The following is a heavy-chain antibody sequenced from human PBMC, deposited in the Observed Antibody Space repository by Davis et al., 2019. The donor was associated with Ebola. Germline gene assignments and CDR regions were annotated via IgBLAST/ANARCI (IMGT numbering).Heavy chain of an antibody. J-gene: IGHJ4*02. CDR1: GFIFRNYV. V-gene: IGHV3-23*01. D-gene: IGHD2-21*02. CDR2: FGTGGDT. Sequence: GGSLRLSCETSGFIFRNYVMSWVRQAPGKGLEWVSTFGTGGDTYYADSVKGRFAISRDNAKNSLYLQLNNLRAEDTAVYYCAKEGDWSRDYWGQGTLVTVAS. CDR3: AKEGDWSRDY.